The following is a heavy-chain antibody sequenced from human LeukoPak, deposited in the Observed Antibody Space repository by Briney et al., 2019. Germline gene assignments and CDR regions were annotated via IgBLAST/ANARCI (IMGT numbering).Heavy chain of an antibody. CDR3: ARPRGYSGCDNRGIFDY. D-gene: IGHD5-12*01. Sequence: SVKVSCKASGGTFSSYAISWVRQAPGQGLEWMGRIIPILGIANYAQKFQGRVTITADKSTSTACMELSSLRSEDTAVYYCARPRGYSGCDNRGIFDYWGQGTLVTVSS. J-gene: IGHJ4*02. CDR1: GGTFSSYA. V-gene: IGHV1-69*04. CDR2: IIPILGIA.